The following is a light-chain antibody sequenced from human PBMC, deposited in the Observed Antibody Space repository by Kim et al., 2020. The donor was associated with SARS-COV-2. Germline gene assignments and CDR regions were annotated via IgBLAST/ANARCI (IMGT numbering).Light chain of an antibody. CDR1: QSIRSRN. CDR2: GAS. Sequence: SPGERATLSCRASQSIRSRNLAWYQQKPGHSPRLLIYGASTRAPVIPERFSGSGSGTDFTLTINRLEPEDFAVSYCQQYGSSPRTFGQGTKVDIK. V-gene: IGKV3-20*01. CDR3: QQYGSSPRT. J-gene: IGKJ1*01.